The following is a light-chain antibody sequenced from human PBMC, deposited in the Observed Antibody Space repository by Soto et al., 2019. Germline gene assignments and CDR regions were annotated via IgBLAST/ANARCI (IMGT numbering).Light chain of an antibody. Sequence: QSVLTQPPSASGTPGQRVTISCSGSFSNIGRDYVYWYQQFQGTAPKLLIYTNNQRPSGVPDRFSGSKSGTSASLAISGLRSEDEADYYCAAWDDTLSAWVFGGGTQLTVL. CDR2: TNN. J-gene: IGLJ3*02. CDR3: AAWDDTLSAWV. V-gene: IGLV1-47*02. CDR1: FSNIGRDY.